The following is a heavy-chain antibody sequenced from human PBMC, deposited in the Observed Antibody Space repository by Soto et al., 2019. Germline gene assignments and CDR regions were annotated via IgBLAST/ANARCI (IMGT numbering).Heavy chain of an antibody. V-gene: IGHV3-9*01. CDR3: ATDIGSGTECY. D-gene: IGHD3-10*01. J-gene: IGHJ4*02. CDR1: GFTFDDYA. CDR2: ISWNSGSI. Sequence: EVQLVESGGGLVQPGRSLRLSCAASGFTFDDYAMHWVRQAPGKGLEWVSGISWNSGSIGYADPVKGRFTISRDNAKNSLSLQMNRLRAEDTALYYWATDIGSGTECYWGQGNLVTVSS.